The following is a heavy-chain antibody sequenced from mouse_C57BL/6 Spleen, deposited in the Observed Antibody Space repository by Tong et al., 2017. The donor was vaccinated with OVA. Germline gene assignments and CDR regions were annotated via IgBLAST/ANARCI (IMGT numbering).Heavy chain of an antibody. D-gene: IGHD2-1*01. J-gene: IGHJ1*01. CDR2: INSDGGST. V-gene: IGHV5-2*01. CDR1: EYEFPSHD. Sequence: EVQLQESGGGLVQPGESLKLSCESNEYEFPSHDMSWVRKTPEKRLELVAAINSDGGSTYYPDSVKGRFTISRDNAKNTLYLQMSSLKSEDTAMYYCARPGNYWYFDVWGAGTTVTVSS. CDR3: ARPGNYWYFDV.